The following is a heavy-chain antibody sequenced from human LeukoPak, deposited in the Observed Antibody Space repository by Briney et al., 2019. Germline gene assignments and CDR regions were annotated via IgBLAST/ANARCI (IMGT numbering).Heavy chain of an antibody. CDR2: IYSGGST. J-gene: IGHJ4*02. Sequence: AGGSLRLSCAASGFTVSSNYMSWVRQAPGKGLEWVSVIYSGGSTYYADSVKGRFTISRGNSKNTLYLQMNSLRAEDTAVYYCARGDTVTTFLFDYWGQGTLVTVSS. V-gene: IGHV3-53*01. D-gene: IGHD4-17*01. CDR1: GFTVSSNY. CDR3: ARGDTVTTFLFDY.